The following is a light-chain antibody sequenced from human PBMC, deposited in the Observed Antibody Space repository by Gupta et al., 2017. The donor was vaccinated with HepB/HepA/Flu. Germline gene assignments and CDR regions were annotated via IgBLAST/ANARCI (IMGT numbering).Light chain of an antibody. J-gene: IGLJ3*02. Sequence: LVLTQSPSASASLGASVKLTCTLSSGHSSYAIAWHHQQPQKGPRYLMKLNFDGTHSKGDGIPDRFSGSSSGAERYLFISSLQSEDEADYYCQTWDTASWVFGGGTKLTVL. CDR1: SGHSSYA. CDR2: LNFDGTH. CDR3: QTWDTASWV. V-gene: IGLV4-69*01.